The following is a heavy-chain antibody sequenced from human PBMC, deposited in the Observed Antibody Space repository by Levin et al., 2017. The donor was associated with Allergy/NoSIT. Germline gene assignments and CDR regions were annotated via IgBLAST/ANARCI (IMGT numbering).Heavy chain of an antibody. D-gene: IGHD2-15*01. V-gene: IGHV4-39*01. CDR2: IYYSGST. CDR3: ARGGVVVVVAATPFDY. J-gene: IGHJ4*02. CDR1: GGSISSSSYY. Sequence: SPTLSLTCTVSGGSISSSSYYWGWIRQPPGKGLEWIGSIYYSGSTYYNPSLKSRVTISVDTSKNQFSLKLSSVTAADTAVYYCARGGVVVVVAATPFDYWGQGTLVTVSS.